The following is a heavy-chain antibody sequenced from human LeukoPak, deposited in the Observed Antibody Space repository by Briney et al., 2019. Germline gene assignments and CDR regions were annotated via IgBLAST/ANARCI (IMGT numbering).Heavy chain of an antibody. CDR2: IGDNADRK. V-gene: IGHV3-23*01. J-gene: IGHJ6*03. CDR1: GFIFSNYG. CDR3: AKNEGSGLVYYYMDV. D-gene: IGHD3-10*01. Sequence: GGSLRLSCAASGFIFSNYGMTWVCQAPGKGLEWVSTIGDNADRKFYAASVKGRFTISRDNSKNTLYLQMNSLRAEDTAIYYCAKNEGSGLVYYYMDVWGKGTTVTISS.